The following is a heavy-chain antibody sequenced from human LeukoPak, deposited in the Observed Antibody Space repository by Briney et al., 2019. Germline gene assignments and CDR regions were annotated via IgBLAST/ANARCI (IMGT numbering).Heavy chain of an antibody. D-gene: IGHD6-19*01. Sequence: PGGSLRLSYAASGFIFSTYGMHWVRQAPGKGLVWVSSSKNDGRSTSYADSVKGRFTISRDSAKNTLFLQMDSLRAEDTAVYYCARAGYSSGWYYFDYWGQGTLVTVSS. CDR1: GFIFSTYG. V-gene: IGHV3-74*01. J-gene: IGHJ4*02. CDR3: ARAGYSSGWYYFDY. CDR2: SKNDGRST.